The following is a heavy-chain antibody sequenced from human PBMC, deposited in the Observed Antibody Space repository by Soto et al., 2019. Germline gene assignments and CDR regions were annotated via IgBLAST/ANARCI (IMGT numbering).Heavy chain of an antibody. J-gene: IGHJ6*02. Sequence: TLSLTCTVSGDSISSDYYHWTWIRQSPGKGLEWIGYIHHSGSILYNPSLKSRVTISVDTSKNQFSLHLTSVTAADTAVYFCAREDEGGESLDVWGQGTTVTVSS. V-gene: IGHV4-30-4*08. CDR1: GDSISSDYYH. CDR2: IHHSGSI. CDR3: AREDEGGESLDV. D-gene: IGHD2-21*01.